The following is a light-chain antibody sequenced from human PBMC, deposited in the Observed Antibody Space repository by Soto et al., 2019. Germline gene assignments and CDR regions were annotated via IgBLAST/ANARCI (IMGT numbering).Light chain of an antibody. CDR2: EVS. CDR3: SSYATSTTLDVL. CDR1: SSDVGTYNY. J-gene: IGLJ2*01. V-gene: IGLV2-14*01. Sequence: QSALTQPASVSGSPGQSITISCTGSSSDVGTYNYVSWYQHRPGTAPKLMIFEVSNRPSGVSNRFSGSKSGNTASLTISGLQDYDEADYYCSSYATSTTLDVLFGGGTKLTVL.